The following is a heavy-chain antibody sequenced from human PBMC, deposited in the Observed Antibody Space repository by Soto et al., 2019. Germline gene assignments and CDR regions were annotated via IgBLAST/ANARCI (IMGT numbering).Heavy chain of an antibody. V-gene: IGHV4-39*01. CDR1: GGSISSSSYY. Sequence: SETLSLTCTVSGGSISSSSYYWCWIRQPPGKGLEWIGSIYYSGSTYYNPSLKSRVTISVDTSKNQYSLKLSSVTAADTAVYYCARTGVPGSYYYYYGMDVWGQGTTVTVSS. CDR3: ARTGVPGSYYYYYGMDV. D-gene: IGHD1-26*01. CDR2: IYYSGST. J-gene: IGHJ6*02.